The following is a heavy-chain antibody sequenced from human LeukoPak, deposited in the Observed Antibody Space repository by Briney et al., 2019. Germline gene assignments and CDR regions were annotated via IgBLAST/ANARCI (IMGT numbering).Heavy chain of an antibody. CDR3: AREDSSSWSEDAFDI. D-gene: IGHD6-13*01. CDR2: IYYSGST. CDR1: GGSISSYY. Sequence: SETLSLTCTVSGGSISSYYWSWIRQPPGKGLEWIGYIYYSGSTNYNPSLKSRVTISVDTSKNQFSLKLSSVTAADTAVYYCAREDSSSWSEDAFDIWGQGTMVTVSS. V-gene: IGHV4-59*01. J-gene: IGHJ3*02.